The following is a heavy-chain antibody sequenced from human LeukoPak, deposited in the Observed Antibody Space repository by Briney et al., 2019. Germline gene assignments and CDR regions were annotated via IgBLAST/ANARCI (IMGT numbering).Heavy chain of an antibody. D-gene: IGHD6-13*01. Sequence: GGSLRLSCAASGFTFSSYGMHWVRQAPGKGLEWVAFIRYDGSNKYYADSVKGRFTISRDNSKNTLYLQMNSLRAEDTAVYYCAKGYSSSLYYFDYWGQGTLVTVSS. CDR3: AKGYSSSLYYFDY. CDR2: IRYDGSNK. J-gene: IGHJ4*02. V-gene: IGHV3-30*02. CDR1: GFTFSSYG.